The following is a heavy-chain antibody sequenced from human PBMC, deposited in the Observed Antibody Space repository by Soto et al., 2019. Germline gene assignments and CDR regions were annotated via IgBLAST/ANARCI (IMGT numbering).Heavy chain of an antibody. D-gene: IGHD3-3*01. CDR3: AKVRRELRFLEWLPVYYFDY. Sequence: EVQLLESGGGLVQPGGSLRLSCAASGFTFSSYAMSWVRQAPGKGLEWVSAISGSGGSTYYADSVKGRFTISRDNSMNTLYLQMNSLRAEDTAVYYCAKVRRELRFLEWLPVYYFDYWGQGTLVTVSS. CDR1: GFTFSSYA. J-gene: IGHJ4*02. CDR2: ISGSGGST. V-gene: IGHV3-23*01.